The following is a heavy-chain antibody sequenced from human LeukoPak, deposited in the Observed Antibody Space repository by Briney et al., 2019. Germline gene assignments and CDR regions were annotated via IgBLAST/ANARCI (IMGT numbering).Heavy chain of an antibody. CDR2: IFYSGSI. J-gene: IGHJ3*02. CDR1: GGSISTYNW. Sequence: SGTLSLTCAVSGGSISTYNWWSWVRQPPGKGLEWIGEIFYSGSINYNPSLKSRVTLSLDKSKNQFSLQLSSVTAADTAVYYCAKSNGYGLIDIWGQGTMVTVSS. V-gene: IGHV4-4*02. CDR3: AKSNGYGLIDI. D-gene: IGHD3-22*01.